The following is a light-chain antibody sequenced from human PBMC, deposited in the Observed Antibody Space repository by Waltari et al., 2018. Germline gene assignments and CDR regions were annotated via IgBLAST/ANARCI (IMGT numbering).Light chain of an antibody. Sequence: QSALTQPASVSGSPGQSITISCTGTSSDVGGYNYVSWYQQHPGKAPKLLIYDVDYRPSGVSNRFSGSKTVNTASLTISGLRAVDEAVYYCASFTGNVVFGGGTKLTVL. J-gene: IGLJ2*01. CDR1: SSDVGGYNY. CDR3: ASFTGNVV. V-gene: IGLV2-14*03. CDR2: DVD.